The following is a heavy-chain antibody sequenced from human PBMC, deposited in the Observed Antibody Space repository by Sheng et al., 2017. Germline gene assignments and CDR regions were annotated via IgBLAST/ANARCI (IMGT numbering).Heavy chain of an antibody. CDR1: GFTFAGSA. V-gene: IGHV3-73*02. CDR3: TRSYYDISGYYGTFDY. CDR2: IRSKPNTYAT. J-gene: IGHJ4*02. Sequence: EVQLVESGGGLVQPGGSLKLSCAASGFTFAGSAMHWVRQASGKGLEWIARIRSKPNTYATGYAASVNGRFAISRDDSKNTAYLQMNSLKTEDTAVYYCTRSYYDISGYYGTFDYWGQGTLVTVSS. D-gene: IGHD3-22*01.